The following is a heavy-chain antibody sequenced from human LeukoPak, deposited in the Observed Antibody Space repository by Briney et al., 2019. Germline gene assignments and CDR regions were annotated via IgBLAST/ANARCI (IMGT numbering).Heavy chain of an antibody. J-gene: IGHJ4*02. Sequence: GGSLRLSCAASGFTFWSYAMSWVRQAPGKGLDWVSAISGGGDSTYYADSVKGRFTISRDTSKNTLYLQMYSLRAEDTAVYYCAKDRARGGATDFDYWGLGALVTVSS. CDR2: ISGGGDST. D-gene: IGHD3-16*01. V-gene: IGHV3-23*01. CDR1: GFTFWSYA. CDR3: AKDRARGGATDFDY.